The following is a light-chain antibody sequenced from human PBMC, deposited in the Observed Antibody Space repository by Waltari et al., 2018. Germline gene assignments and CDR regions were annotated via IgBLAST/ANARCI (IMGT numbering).Light chain of an antibody. CDR1: QSLLFFDGKTY. V-gene: IGKV2D-29*01. CDR2: EVA. CDR3: MHSLQHPWT. J-gene: IGKJ1*01. Sequence: DIVMTQTQLSLSVTPGQPASISCKSSQSLLFFDGKTYLYWFLQKPGQPPQLLIYEVAKRFSGVPDRFSGLGSGTGFTLKISRVDAKYVGVYYCMHSLQHPWTFGQGTKVEIE.